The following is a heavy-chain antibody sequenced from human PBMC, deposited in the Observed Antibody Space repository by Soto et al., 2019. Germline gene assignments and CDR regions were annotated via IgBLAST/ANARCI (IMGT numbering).Heavy chain of an antibody. CDR3: ARDPTAEYCSGGSCYPQPAFDI. CDR1: GGSISSYY. V-gene: IGHV4-59*01. Sequence: SETLSLTCNVSGGSISSYYWSWIRQPPGQGLEWIGYIYYSGSTNYNPSLKSRVTISVDTSKNQFSLKLSSVTAADTAVYYCARDPTAEYCSGGSCYPQPAFDIWGQGTMVTVSS. CDR2: IYYSGST. J-gene: IGHJ3*02. D-gene: IGHD2-15*01.